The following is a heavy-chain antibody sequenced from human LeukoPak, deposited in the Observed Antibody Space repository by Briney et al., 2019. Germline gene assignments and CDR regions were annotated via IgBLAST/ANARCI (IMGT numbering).Heavy chain of an antibody. CDR1: GGTFSSYA. V-gene: IGHV1-69*04. CDR2: IIPILGIA. J-gene: IGHJ4*02. D-gene: IGHD3-22*01. Sequence: ASVKVSCKASGGTFSSYAISWVRQAPGQGLEWMGRIIPILGIANYAQKFQGRVTITADKSTSTAYMELSSLRSEDTAVYYCASPYYDQTGGNYFDYWGQGTLVTVSS. CDR3: ASPYYDQTGGNYFDY.